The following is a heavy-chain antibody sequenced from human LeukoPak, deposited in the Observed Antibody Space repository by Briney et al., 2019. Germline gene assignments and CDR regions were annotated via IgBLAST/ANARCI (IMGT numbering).Heavy chain of an antibody. CDR3: ARGEYSGYDSDY. J-gene: IGHJ4*02. V-gene: IGHV3-7*01. Sequence: GGSLRLSCAASGFTFSSYAMSWVRQAPGKGLEWVANIKQDGSEKYYVDSVKGRFTISRDNAKNSLYLQMNSLRAEDTAVYYCARGEYSGYDSDYWGQGTLVTVSS. CDR1: GFTFSSYA. D-gene: IGHD5-12*01. CDR2: IKQDGSEK.